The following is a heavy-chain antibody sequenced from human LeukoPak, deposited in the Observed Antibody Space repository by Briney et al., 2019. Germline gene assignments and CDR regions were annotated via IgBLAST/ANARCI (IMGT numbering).Heavy chain of an antibody. CDR2: IGASGGST. V-gene: IGHV3-23*01. Sequence: QPGGSLSLSCAASGFTLSSYAMSWVHQAPGKGLEWVSAIGASGGSTYYADSVKGRFTISRDNSKNTLYLQMNSLRAEDTAVYYCAKGGCEQWLVHFDYWGQGTLVTVSS. CDR3: AKGGCEQWLVHFDY. CDR1: GFTLSSYA. D-gene: IGHD6-19*01. J-gene: IGHJ4*02.